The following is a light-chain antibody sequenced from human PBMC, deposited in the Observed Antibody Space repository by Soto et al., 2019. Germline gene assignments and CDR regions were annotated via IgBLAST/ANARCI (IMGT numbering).Light chain of an antibody. CDR1: SSDVGGYNY. J-gene: IGLJ1*01. CDR3: SSYTSTSPYV. V-gene: IGLV2-14*01. Sequence: QSALTQPASVSGSPGQSIAISCTGTSSDVGGYNYVSWYQQHPGKAPKLMVYEVSHRPSGVSNRFTGSKSGNTASLTISGLQAEDEADYYCSSYTSTSPYVFGPGTKLTVL. CDR2: EVS.